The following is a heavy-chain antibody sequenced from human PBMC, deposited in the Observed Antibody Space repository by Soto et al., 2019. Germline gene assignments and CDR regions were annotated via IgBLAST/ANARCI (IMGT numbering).Heavy chain of an antibody. CDR1: GGYIRSGGDY. Sequence: SETLCLTCSVSGGYIRSGGDYWSWNXQHPGKGLEWIGYIYYSGSTYYNPSLKSRVTISVDTSKNQFSLKLSSVTAADTAVYYCARGAHYSSPFRWFDPLGQGTLVTVS. J-gene: IGHJ5*02. D-gene: IGHD6-13*01. CDR3: ARGAHYSSPFRWFDP. V-gene: IGHV4-31*03. CDR2: IYYSGST.